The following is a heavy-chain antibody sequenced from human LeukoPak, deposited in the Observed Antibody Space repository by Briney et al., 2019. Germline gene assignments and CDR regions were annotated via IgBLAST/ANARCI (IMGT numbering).Heavy chain of an antibody. CDR1: GFTFSDYY. Sequence: GGSLRLSCAASGFTFSDYYMSWIRQAPGKGLEWVSYISSSSSYTNYTDSVKGRFTISRDNAKNSLYLQMNSLRAEDTAVYYCAKEPKPRPTVGYFQHWGQGTLVTVSS. D-gene: IGHD1-14*01. CDR2: ISSSSSYT. V-gene: IGHV3-11*06. CDR3: AKEPKPRPTVGYFQH. J-gene: IGHJ1*01.